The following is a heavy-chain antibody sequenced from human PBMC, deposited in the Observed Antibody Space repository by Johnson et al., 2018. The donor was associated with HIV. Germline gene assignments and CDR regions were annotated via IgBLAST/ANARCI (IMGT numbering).Heavy chain of an antibody. CDR1: GFTFSNYA. CDR3: ASVYRVIVGGFSNHVFDI. Sequence: QVLLVESGGGVVQPGRSLRLSCAASGFTFSNYAMHWVRQAPGRGLEWVAVISYDGTDKYYADSVRGRFTISRDNSKNTLYLQMNSLRAEDTAVYYCASVYRVIVGGFSNHVFDIWGQGTMVTVSS. V-gene: IGHV3-30*04. CDR2: ISYDGTDK. D-gene: IGHD3-16*01. J-gene: IGHJ3*02.